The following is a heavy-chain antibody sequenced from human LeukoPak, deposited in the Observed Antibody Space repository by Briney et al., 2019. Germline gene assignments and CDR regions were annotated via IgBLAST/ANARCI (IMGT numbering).Heavy chain of an antibody. CDR2: ISSSSSTI. CDR1: GFTFSSYS. V-gene: IGHV3-48*01. Sequence: GGSLRLSCAASGFTFSSYSMNWVRQAPGKGLEWVSYISSSSSTIYYADSVKGRFTISRDNAKDSLYLQMNSLRAEDTAVYYCVSVAGTFHYWGQGTLVTVSS. CDR3: VSVAGTFHY. D-gene: IGHD6-19*01. J-gene: IGHJ4*02.